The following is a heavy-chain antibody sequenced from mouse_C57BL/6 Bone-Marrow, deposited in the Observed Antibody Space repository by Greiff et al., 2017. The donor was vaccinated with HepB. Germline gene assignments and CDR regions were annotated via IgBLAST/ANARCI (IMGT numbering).Heavy chain of an antibody. V-gene: IGHV5-6*01. J-gene: IGHJ2*01. CDR3: ARHGAAQASLDY. Sequence: EVHLVESGGDLVKPGGSLKLSCAASGFTFSSYGMSWVRQTPDKRLEWVATISSGGSYTYYPDSVKGRFTISRDNAKNTLYLQMSSLKSEDTAMYYCARHGAAQASLDYWGQGTTLTVSS. CDR2: ISSGGSYT. CDR1: GFTFSSYG. D-gene: IGHD3-2*02.